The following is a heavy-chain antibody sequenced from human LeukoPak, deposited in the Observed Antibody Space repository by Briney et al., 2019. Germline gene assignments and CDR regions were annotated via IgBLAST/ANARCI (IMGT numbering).Heavy chain of an antibody. J-gene: IGHJ4*02. CDR1: GFTFSAYW. V-gene: IGHV3-7*01. CDR3: ARELYCSGGTCYGPHYFDH. D-gene: IGHD2-15*01. CDR2: IKQDGSEK. Sequence: GGSLRLSCAASGFTFSAYWMSWVRQAPGKGLEWVANIKQDGSEKYYVDSVKGRFTISRDNAKNSLYLQMNSLRAEDTAVYYCARELYCSGGTCYGPHYFDHWGQGTLVTVSS.